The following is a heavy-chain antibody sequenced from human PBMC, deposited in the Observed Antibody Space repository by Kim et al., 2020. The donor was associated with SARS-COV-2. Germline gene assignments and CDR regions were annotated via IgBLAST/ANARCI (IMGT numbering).Heavy chain of an antibody. D-gene: IGHD3-3*01. CDR2: INHSGST. J-gene: IGHJ6*02. CDR1: GGSFSGYY. Sequence: SQTLSLTCAVYGGSFSGYYWSWIRQPPGKGLEWIGEINHSGSTNYNPSLKSRVTISVDTSKNQFSLKLSSVTAADTAVYYCASEVRFSPRGYYGMDVWGQGTTVTVSS. V-gene: IGHV4-34*01. CDR3: ASEVRFSPRGYYGMDV.